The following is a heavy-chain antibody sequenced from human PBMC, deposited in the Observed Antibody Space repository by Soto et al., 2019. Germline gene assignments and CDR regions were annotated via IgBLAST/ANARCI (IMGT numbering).Heavy chain of an antibody. D-gene: IGHD2-8*01. V-gene: IGHV4-61*01. CDR3: ARDRVYGQTTLAY. CDR2: VYYTGST. CDR1: GGSISGGSFY. J-gene: IGHJ4*02. Sequence: PSETLSLTCTVSGGSISGGSFYWSWIRQSPGKGLEWIGYVYYTGSTNYNPSLKSRVTISVATSKNQFSLKLTSVTAADTAVYYCARDRVYGQTTLAYWGQGTLVTVSS.